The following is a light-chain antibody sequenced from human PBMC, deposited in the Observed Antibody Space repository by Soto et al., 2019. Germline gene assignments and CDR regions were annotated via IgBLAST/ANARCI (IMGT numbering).Light chain of an antibody. CDR1: QSVSSNY. CDR3: QQYGSSSWT. J-gene: IGKJ1*01. Sequence: EIVLTQSPGTLSLSPGERATLSCRASQSVSSNYLAWYQQKPGQAPRLLIYGASSRATGIPDRFSGSGSETDFTPTISRLEAEDSAVYYCQQYGSSSWTFGQGTKVEIK. CDR2: GAS. V-gene: IGKV3-20*01.